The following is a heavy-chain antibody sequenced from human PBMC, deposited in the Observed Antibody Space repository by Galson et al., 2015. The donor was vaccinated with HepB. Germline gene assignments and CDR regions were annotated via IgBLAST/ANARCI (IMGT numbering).Heavy chain of an antibody. J-gene: IGHJ5*02. V-gene: IGHV1-18*01. Sequence: SVKVSCKVSGYTFSTYSVTWVRQAPGQGLEWMGWISAYNRKTNYAQKFQGRVSMTTDTSTSTVYMELRRLRSDDTAIYYCVRGALVVGVAATLNNWFDPWGQGTLVTVSS. CDR1: GYTFSTYS. CDR2: ISAYNRKT. D-gene: IGHD2-15*01. CDR3: VRGALVVGVAATLNNWFDP.